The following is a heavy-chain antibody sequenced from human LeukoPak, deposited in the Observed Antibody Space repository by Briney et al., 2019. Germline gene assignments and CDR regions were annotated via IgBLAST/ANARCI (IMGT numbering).Heavy chain of an antibody. Sequence: PSETLSLTCTVSGGSISSYYWSWIRQPPGKGLEWIGYIYYSGSTNYNPSLKSRVTISVDTSKNQFSLKLSSVTAADTAVYYCARPQYSGSYYRGYAFDIWGQGTMVTVSS. D-gene: IGHD1-26*01. V-gene: IGHV4-59*01. CDR1: GGSISSYY. J-gene: IGHJ3*02. CDR2: IYYSGST. CDR3: ARPQYSGSYYRGYAFDI.